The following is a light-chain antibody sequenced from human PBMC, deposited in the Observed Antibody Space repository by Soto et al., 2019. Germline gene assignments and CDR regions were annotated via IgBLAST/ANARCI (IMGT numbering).Light chain of an antibody. V-gene: IGLV2-14*01. CDR3: SSYTSSSTLYVV. Sequence: QSVLTQPASVSGSTGQSITISCTGTRSDVGGYNYVSWYQQHPGKAPKLMIYDASTRPSVVSNRFSGSKSGNTASLAISGLQAEDEADYYCSSYTSSSTLYVVFGGWTKLTVL. CDR2: DAS. J-gene: IGLJ2*01. CDR1: RSDVGGYNY.